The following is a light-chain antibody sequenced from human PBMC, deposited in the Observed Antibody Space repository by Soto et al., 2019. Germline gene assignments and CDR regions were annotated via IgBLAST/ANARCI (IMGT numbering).Light chain of an antibody. Sequence: QSALTQPASVSGSPGQSITISCTGTRRDIGSYNLVSWYQQHPGKAPKLIIYDVSFRPSGISDRFSGSKSGNTASLTISGLQAEDDADYFCSTYTGSSTSFGGGTKLTVL. CDR1: RRDIGSYNL. CDR3: STYTGSSTS. V-gene: IGLV2-14*02. CDR2: DVS. J-gene: IGLJ3*02.